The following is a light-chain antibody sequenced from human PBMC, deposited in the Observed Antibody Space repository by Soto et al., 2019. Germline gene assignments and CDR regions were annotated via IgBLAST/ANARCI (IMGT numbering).Light chain of an antibody. CDR1: QSVSSN. V-gene: IGKV3D-15*01. J-gene: IGKJ4*01. CDR2: DAS. CDR3: QHFNKWPHMPA. Sequence: EIVLIQSPATLSLSPGERATLSCRASQSVSSNLAWYQQNPGQAPRLLIFDASNRATGIPARFSGSGSGTDFTLTISSLQSDDFAVYYCQHFNKWPHMPAFGGGTKLAIK.